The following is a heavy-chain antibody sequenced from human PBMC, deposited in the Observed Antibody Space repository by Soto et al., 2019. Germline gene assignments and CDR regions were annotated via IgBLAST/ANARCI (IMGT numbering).Heavy chain of an antibody. D-gene: IGHD6-19*01. CDR1: GFTFSSYG. Sequence: QVQLVESGGGVVQPGRSLRLSCAASGFTFSSYGMHWVRQAPGKGLEWVAVISYDGSNKYYADSVKGRFTISRDNSKNTLYLQMNSLRAEDTAVYYCAKDQEGLKWLALDYWGQGTLVTVSS. CDR2: ISYDGSNK. V-gene: IGHV3-30*18. CDR3: AKDQEGLKWLALDY. J-gene: IGHJ4*02.